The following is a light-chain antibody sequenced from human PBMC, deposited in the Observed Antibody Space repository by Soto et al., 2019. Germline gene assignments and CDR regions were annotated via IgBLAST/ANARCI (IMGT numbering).Light chain of an antibody. Sequence: QSVLTQSPSVSGAPGQRVTISCTGTSSNIGAAYDVNWYRHLPGTAPKLLIYGNTNRPSGVPDRFSGSKSSTSASLAITGLQADDEAVYYCQSFDTSLGGYVFGTGTKLTVL. CDR2: GNT. V-gene: IGLV1-40*01. CDR1: SSNIGAAYD. J-gene: IGLJ1*01. CDR3: QSFDTSLGGYV.